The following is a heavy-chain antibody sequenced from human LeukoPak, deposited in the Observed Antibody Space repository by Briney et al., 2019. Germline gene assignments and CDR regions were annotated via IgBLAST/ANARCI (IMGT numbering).Heavy chain of an antibody. CDR1: GGSISSYY. V-gene: IGHV4-59*08. J-gene: IGHJ4*02. Sequence: SETLSLTCTVSGGSISSYYWSWIRQPPGKGLEWIGYIYYSGSTNYNPSLKSRVTISVDTSENQFSLKLSSVTAADTAVYYCARHISSGWTYYFDYWGQGTLVTVSS. CDR3: ARHISSGWTYYFDY. D-gene: IGHD6-19*01. CDR2: IYYSGST.